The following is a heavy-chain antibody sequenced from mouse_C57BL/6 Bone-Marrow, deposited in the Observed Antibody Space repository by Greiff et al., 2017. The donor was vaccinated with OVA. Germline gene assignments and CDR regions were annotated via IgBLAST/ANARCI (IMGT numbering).Heavy chain of an antibody. J-gene: IGHJ2*01. CDR2: IRNKANGYTT. CDR3: ARLGLYYFDY. Sequence: EVMLVESGGGLVQPGGSLSLSCAASGFTFTDYYMSWVRQPPGKALEWLGFIRNKANGYTTEYSASVKGRFTISRDNSQSILYLQMNALRAEDSATYYCARLGLYYFDYWGQGTTLTVSS. D-gene: IGHD4-1*01. V-gene: IGHV7-3*01. CDR1: GFTFTDYY.